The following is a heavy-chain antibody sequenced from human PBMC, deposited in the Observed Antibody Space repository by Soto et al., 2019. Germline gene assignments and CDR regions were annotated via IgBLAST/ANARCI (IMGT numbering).Heavy chain of an antibody. D-gene: IGHD3-9*01. CDR1: GGSFSGYY. CDR3: ARESHDILTGPPWVWYFDL. CDR2: INDRGSI. V-gene: IGHV4-34*01. Sequence: QVQLQQWGAGPLRPLETLSLTCGVSGGSFSGYYWAWIRQSPGKGLEWIGEINDRGSINYNPSLKSRVSISVHTSKNHYSLNLRSVTAADTAVYYCARESHDILTGPPWVWYFDLWGRGTLDTVSS. J-gene: IGHJ2*01.